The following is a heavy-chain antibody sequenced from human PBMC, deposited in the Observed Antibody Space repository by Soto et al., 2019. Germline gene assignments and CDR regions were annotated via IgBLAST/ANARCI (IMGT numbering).Heavy chain of an antibody. CDR3: ARAPRGNYGYPSYFDY. CDR1: GGSISSYY. V-gene: IGHV4-59*01. Sequence: ASETLSLTCTVSGGSISSYYWSWIRQPPGKGLEWIGYIYYSGSINYNPSLKSRVTISVDTSKNQFSLKLSSVTAADTAVYYCARAPRGNYGYPSYFDYWGQGTLVTVSS. CDR2: IYYSGSI. D-gene: IGHD3-10*01. J-gene: IGHJ4*02.